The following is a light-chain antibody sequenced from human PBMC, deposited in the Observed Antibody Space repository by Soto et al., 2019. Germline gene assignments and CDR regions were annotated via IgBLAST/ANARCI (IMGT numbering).Light chain of an antibody. J-gene: IGKJ4*01. V-gene: IGKV1-17*03. CDR1: HAFSNS. Sequence: RRQRPRNMYAYVKDGVTVHCRASHAFSNSLAWFQQKPWRVPKRLIYGASTLQSGAPSRFSCIASGAAFTLTIGCLQPDYSATYNCLQRSSYPCTFAGGTKV. CDR3: LQRSSYPCT. CDR2: GAS.